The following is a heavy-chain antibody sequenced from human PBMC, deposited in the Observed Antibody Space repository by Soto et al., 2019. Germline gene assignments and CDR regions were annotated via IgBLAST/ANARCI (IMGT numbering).Heavy chain of an antibody. CDR3: ARGAYDFWSGYYTLGWPEWFDP. D-gene: IGHD3-3*01. CDR1: GYSISSGYY. Sequence: SETLSLTCAVSGYSISSGYYWGWIRQPPGKGLEWIGSIYHSGSTYYNPSLKSRVTISVDTSKNQFSLKLSSVTAADTAVYYCARGAYDFWSGYYTLGWPEWFDPWGQGTLVTSPQ. CDR2: IYHSGST. V-gene: IGHV4-38-2*01. J-gene: IGHJ5*02.